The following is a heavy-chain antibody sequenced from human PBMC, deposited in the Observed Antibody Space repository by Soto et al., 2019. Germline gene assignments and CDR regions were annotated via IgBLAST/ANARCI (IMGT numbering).Heavy chain of an antibody. CDR1: GFTFSSYG. Sequence: QVQLVESGGGVVQPGRSLRLSCAASGFTFSSYGMHWVRQAPGKGLEWVAVISYDGSNKYYADSVKGRFTISRDNSKNTLYLQMNSLRAEDTAVYYCAKDHDSSGSSFDYWGQGTLVTFSS. CDR2: ISYDGSNK. CDR3: AKDHDSSGSSFDY. D-gene: IGHD6-19*01. J-gene: IGHJ4*02. V-gene: IGHV3-30*18.